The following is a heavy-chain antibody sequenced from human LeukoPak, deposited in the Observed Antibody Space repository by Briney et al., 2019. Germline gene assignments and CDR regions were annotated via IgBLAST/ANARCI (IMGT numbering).Heavy chain of an antibody. J-gene: IGHJ3*02. CDR3: ATVLYYYDSSGYYRPDAFDI. CDR1: GGSISSGDYY. D-gene: IGHD3-22*01. CDR2: IHLNGST. Sequence: SQTLSLTCTVSGGSISSGDYYWSWIRQPPGKGLEWIGDIHLNGSTYYKPSLKSRVTISVDTSKNQFSLKLSSVTAADTAVYYCATVLYYYDSSGYYRPDAFDIWGQGTMVTVSS. V-gene: IGHV4-30-4*01.